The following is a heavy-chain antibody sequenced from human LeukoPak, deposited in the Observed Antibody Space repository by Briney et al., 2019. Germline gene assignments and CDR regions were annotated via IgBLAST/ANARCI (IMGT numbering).Heavy chain of an antibody. V-gene: IGHV4-59*01. CDR1: GGSISSYY. J-gene: IGHJ4*02. D-gene: IGHD2-15*01. CDR3: ARGEEVVDY. Sequence: TSETLSLTCTVSGGSISSYYWSWIRQPPGKGLEWIGYIYYSGSTNYNPSLKSRVTISVDTSKNQFSLKLSSVTAADTAVYYCARGEEVVDYCGQGTLVTVSS. CDR2: IYYSGST.